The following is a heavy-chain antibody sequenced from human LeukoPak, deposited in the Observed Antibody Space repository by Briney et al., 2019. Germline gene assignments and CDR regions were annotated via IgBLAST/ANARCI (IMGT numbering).Heavy chain of an antibody. Sequence: GASVKVSCKASGYTFTSYGISWVRQAPGQGLEWMGWISAYNGNTNYAQKLQGRVTMTTDTSTSTAYMELRSLRSDDTAVYYCARTALTIPMVTFGYWGQGTLVTVSS. CDR2: ISAYNGNT. CDR3: ARTALTIPMVTFGY. V-gene: IGHV1-18*01. D-gene: IGHD5-18*01. J-gene: IGHJ4*02. CDR1: GYTFTSYG.